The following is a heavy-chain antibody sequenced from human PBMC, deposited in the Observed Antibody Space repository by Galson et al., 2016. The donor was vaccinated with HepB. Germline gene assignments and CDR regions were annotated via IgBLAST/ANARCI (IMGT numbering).Heavy chain of an antibody. D-gene: IGHD3-3*01. V-gene: IGHV3-23*01. CDR3: AKSVRSYDFWSGKGLRRYFYGLDV. Sequence: SLRLSCAASGFTFSSSVMTWVRQAPGKGLEWVSTISGLGGNPYYRDSGKGRFTISRDNPKNTLYLQMNGLRAEDTAVYNCAKSVRSYDFWSGKGLRRYFYGLDVWGQGTTVIVSS. J-gene: IGHJ6*02. CDR1: GFTFSSSV. CDR2: ISGLGGNP.